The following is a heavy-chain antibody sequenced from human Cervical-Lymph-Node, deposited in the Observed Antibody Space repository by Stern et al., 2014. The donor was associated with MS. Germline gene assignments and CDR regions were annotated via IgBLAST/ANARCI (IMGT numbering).Heavy chain of an antibody. CDR3: AHSPPSDDDAFDI. J-gene: IGHJ3*02. V-gene: IGHV2-5*02. CDR2: IYWDDDK. D-gene: IGHD2-21*02. CDR1: GFSLSTTGVG. Sequence: QITLKESGPTLVKPTQTLTLTCAFSGFSLSTTGVGVGWIRQPPGKALEWLGLIYWDDDKRSSPSLKSRLTITKDTSKSQVDLTLTNVDPVDTATYYCAHSPPSDDDAFDIWGQGTMVTISS.